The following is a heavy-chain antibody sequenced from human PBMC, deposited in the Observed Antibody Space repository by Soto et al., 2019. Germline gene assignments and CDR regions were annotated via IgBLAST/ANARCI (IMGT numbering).Heavy chain of an antibody. CDR2: IYYSGST. CDR1: GGSISSSSYY. D-gene: IGHD3-10*01. J-gene: IGHJ6*03. Sequence: SETLSLTCTVSGGSISSSSYYWGWIRQPPGKGLEWIGSIYYSGSTYYNPSLKSRVTISVDTSKNQFSLKLSSVTAADTAVYYCTSHYYCCAGTIKHHYYYYYMDVWGKGTTVTVSS. V-gene: IGHV4-39*01. CDR3: TSHYYCCAGTIKHHYYYYYMDV.